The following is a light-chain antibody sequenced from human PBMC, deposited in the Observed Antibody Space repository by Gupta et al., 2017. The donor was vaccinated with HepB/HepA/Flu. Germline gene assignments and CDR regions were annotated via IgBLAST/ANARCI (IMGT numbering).Light chain of an antibody. CDR3: QQDNSYKS. Sequence: DIQMTQSPSTLSASVGDRVTITCRASQGINNWLKWYQQKPGKAPKLMIYRASRGVIGVPSRFSGSGYEKEFTLTSSRRQHDDSANYYGQQDNSYKSFGQGSKVEIK. J-gene: IGKJ1*01. CDR1: QGINNW. V-gene: IGKV1-5*03. CDR2: RAS.